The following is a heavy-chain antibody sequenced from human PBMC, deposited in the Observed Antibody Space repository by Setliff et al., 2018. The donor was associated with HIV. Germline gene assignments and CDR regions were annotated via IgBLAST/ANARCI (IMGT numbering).Heavy chain of an antibody. V-gene: IGHV5-51*01. J-gene: IGHJ6*02. D-gene: IGHD3-10*01. CDR2: INPGDSDI. CDR1: GYGFNSYW. CDR3: AKELITMGRGVNYGMDV. Sequence: GESLKISCKASGYGFNSYWIGWVRQVPGKGLEWMGIINPGDSDIRYSPSFQGQVTISADKSISTAYLQWSSLRAEDTAVYYCAKELITMGRGVNYGMDVWGQGTTVTVSS.